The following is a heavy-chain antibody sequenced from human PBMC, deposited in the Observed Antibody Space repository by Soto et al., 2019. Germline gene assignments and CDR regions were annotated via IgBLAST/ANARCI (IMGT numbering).Heavy chain of an antibody. V-gene: IGHV4-39*01. CDR1: GGSISSSSYY. J-gene: IGHJ2*01. CDR2: IYYSGST. Sequence: SETLSLTCTVSGGSISSSSYYWGWIRQPPGKGLEWIGSIYYSGSTFYNPSLKSRVTISVDTSKNQFSLKLSSVTAADTAVYYCAKRGNSWYFDLWGRGTLVTVSS. CDR3: AKRGNSWYFDL. D-gene: IGHD2-21*02.